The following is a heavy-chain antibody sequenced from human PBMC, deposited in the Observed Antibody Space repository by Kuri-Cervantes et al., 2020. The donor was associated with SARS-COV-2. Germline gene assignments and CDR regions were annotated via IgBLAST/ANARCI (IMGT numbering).Heavy chain of an antibody. J-gene: IGHJ4*02. CDR1: GFSFSNYD. CDR2: STDTGDN. D-gene: IGHD5-12*01. CDR3: ARAQRGLMVALDY. Sequence: GGSLRLSCAASGFSFSNYDMSWIRQVPGKGLELVTSSTDTGDNFYADAVKGRFFISRDNAKNSLYLQMNSLRADDTAVYYCARAQRGLMVALDYWGQGTLVTVSS. V-gene: IGHV3-23*01.